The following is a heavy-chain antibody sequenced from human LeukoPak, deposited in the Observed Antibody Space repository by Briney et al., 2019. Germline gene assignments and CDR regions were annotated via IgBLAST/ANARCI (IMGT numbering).Heavy chain of an antibody. CDR1: GYSFTSYW. Sequence: GESLRISCKGSGYSFTSYWISWVRQMPGKGLEWMGRIDPSDSYTNYSPSFQGHVTISADKSISTAYLQWSSLKASDTAMYYCARRDRVMVRGVIPDDYSGQGTLVTVSS. CDR2: IDPSDSYT. CDR3: ARRDRVMVRGVIPDDY. V-gene: IGHV5-10-1*01. J-gene: IGHJ4*02. D-gene: IGHD3-10*01.